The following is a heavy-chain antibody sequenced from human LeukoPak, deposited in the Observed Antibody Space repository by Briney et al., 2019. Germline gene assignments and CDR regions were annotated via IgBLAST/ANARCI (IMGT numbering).Heavy chain of an antibody. CDR1: GFPFSTYA. D-gene: IGHD3-10*01. V-gene: IGHV3-21*01. Sequence: PGGSLRLSCAASGFPFSTYAMSWVRQAPGKGLEWVSFISGSSDYIYYADSVKGRFTISRDNAKNSLYLQMNSLRAEDTAVYYCARDVFMAGGQGTLVAVSS. CDR2: ISGSSDYI. J-gene: IGHJ4*02. CDR3: ARDVFMA.